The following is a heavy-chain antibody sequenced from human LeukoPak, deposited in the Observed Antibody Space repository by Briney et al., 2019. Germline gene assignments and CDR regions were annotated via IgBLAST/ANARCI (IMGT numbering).Heavy chain of an antibody. CDR3: ARAVGWCSGGSCYSLDYFDY. CDR1: GYTFTSYY. CDR2: INPSGGST. J-gene: IGHJ4*02. Sequence: ASVKVSCKASGYTFTSYYMHWVRQAPGQGLEWMGIINPSGGSTSYAQKFQGRVTMTRDTSTSTVYMELSSLRSEDTAVYYCARAVGWCSGGSCYSLDYFDYWRQGTLVTVSS. V-gene: IGHV1-46*03. D-gene: IGHD2-15*01.